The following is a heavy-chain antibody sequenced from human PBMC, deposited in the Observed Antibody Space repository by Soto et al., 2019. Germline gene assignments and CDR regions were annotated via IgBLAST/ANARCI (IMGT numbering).Heavy chain of an antibody. D-gene: IGHD3-22*01. Sequence: PSETLSLTCAVYGGSFSGYYWSWIRQPPGKGLEWIGEINHSGSTNYNPSLKSRVTISVDTSKNHFSLKLSSVTAADSAVFYCARGFLFFYYDRCCYHLTYVFYFWGQGTLVPVSS. CDR1: GGSFSGYY. J-gene: IGHJ3*01. CDR3: ARGFLFFYYDRCCYHLTYVFYF. V-gene: IGHV4-34*01. CDR2: INHSGST.